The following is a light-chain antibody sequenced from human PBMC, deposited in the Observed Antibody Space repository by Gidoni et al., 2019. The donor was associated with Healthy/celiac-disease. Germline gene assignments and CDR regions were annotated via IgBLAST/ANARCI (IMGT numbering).Light chain of an antibody. J-gene: IGKJ1*01. CDR1: QSVSSSY. CDR3: QQYGSSPRT. Sequence: EIVSTQSPGTLSLSPGERATLSCRASQSVSSSYLAWYQQKPGQAPRLLIYGASSRATGIPDRFSGSGSGTDFTLTISRLEPEDFAVYYCQQYGSSPRTFXQXTKVEIK. V-gene: IGKV3-20*01. CDR2: GAS.